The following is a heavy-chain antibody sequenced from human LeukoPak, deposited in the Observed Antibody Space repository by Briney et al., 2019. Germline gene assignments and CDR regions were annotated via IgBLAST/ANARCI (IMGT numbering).Heavy chain of an antibody. V-gene: IGHV1-18*01. D-gene: IGHD3-3*01. CDR1: GGTFSSYG. Sequence: ASVKVSCKASGGTFSSYGISWVRQAPGQGLEWMGWISAYNGNTNYAQKLQGRVTMTTDTSTSTAYMELRSLRSDDTAVYYCARDGDFLENGAFDIWGQGTMVTVSS. CDR3: ARDGDFLENGAFDI. J-gene: IGHJ3*02. CDR2: ISAYNGNT.